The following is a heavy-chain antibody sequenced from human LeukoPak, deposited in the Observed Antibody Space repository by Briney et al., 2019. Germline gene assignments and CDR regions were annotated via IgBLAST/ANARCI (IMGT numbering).Heavy chain of an antibody. V-gene: IGHV3-74*01. J-gene: IGHJ4*02. CDR1: GFTFSSYW. CDR2: INGAGSSI. Sequence: GGSLRLSCAASGFTFSSYWMHWVRQTPGRGLVWVSRINGAGSSISYADSVKGRVTISRDNAKNTLYLQMNNLRAEDTAVYYCARGGDYKNDYWGQGTLVTVSS. CDR3: ARGGDYKNDY. D-gene: IGHD4-17*01.